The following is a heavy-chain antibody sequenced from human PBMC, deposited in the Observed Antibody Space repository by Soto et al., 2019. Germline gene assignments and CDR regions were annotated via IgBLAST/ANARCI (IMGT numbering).Heavy chain of an antibody. V-gene: IGHV1-18*01. CDR3: ARKGRKELWVEGLNAMVV. Sequence: QVQLVQSGLEVKKPGASVKVSCKASAYTFTNYGISWVRQAPGQGLEWMGWISGYNGQTNYAQSFRGRVTFTTDTSTSTAYMERRSLRSDDTAMYYCARKGRKELWVEGLNAMVVWGKGTTVTVSS. CDR2: ISGYNGQT. D-gene: IGHD3-16*01. CDR1: AYTFTNYG. J-gene: IGHJ6*04.